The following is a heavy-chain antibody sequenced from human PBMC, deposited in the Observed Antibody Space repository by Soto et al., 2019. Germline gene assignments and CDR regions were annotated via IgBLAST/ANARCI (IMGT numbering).Heavy chain of an antibody. CDR1: GGTFSSYA. D-gene: IGHD3-22*01. V-gene: IGHV1-69*12. CDR2: IIPIFGTA. Sequence: QVQLVQSGAEVKKPGSSVKVSCKASGGTFSSYAISWVRQAPGQGLAWMGGIIPIFGTADYAQKFQGRVTITADESTSTAYMELSSLRSEDTAVYYCASHYDSSGDYYRGLDYWGQGTLVTVAS. CDR3: ASHYDSSGDYYRGLDY. J-gene: IGHJ4*02.